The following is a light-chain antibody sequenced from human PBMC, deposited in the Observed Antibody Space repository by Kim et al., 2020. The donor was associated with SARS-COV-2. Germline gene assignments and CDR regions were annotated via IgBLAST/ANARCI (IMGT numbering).Light chain of an antibody. V-gene: IGKV1-27*01. J-gene: IGKJ1*01. CDR3: QKYNSAPWT. CDR1: QGIANS. CDR2: AAS. Sequence: DIQMTQSPSSLSVSVGDRVTITCRASQGIANSLAWYQLKPGKVPQLLIYAASALQSGVPSRFSGSGSGTDFTLTISSLQPEDVATYYCQKYNSAPWTFGQGTKVDIK.